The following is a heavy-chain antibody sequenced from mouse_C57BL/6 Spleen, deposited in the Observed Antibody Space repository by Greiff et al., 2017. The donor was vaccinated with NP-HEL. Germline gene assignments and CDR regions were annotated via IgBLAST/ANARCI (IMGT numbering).Heavy chain of an antibody. J-gene: IGHJ2*01. CDR3: VRHYSNYFDY. V-gene: IGHV10-1*01. Sequence: EVHLVESGGGLVQPKGSLKLSCAASGFSFNTYAMNWVRQAPGKGLEWVARIRSKSNNYATYYADSVKDRFTISRDDSESMLYLQMNNLKTEDTAMYYCVRHYSNYFDYWGQGTTLTVSS. CDR1: GFSFNTYA. CDR2: IRSKSNNYAT. D-gene: IGHD2-5*01.